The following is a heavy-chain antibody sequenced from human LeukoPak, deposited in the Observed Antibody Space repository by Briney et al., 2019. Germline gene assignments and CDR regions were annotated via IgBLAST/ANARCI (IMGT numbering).Heavy chain of an antibody. D-gene: IGHD1-7*01. Sequence: GGSLRLSCAASGFTFSTYAMSWVRQAPGKGLDWVSGISASGNSPYYADSVRGRFSISRDNSKNTLFLQMNSLRGEDSALYYCARVRNWNYRDFGYWGQGTLVTVSS. CDR1: GFTFSTYA. CDR3: ARVRNWNYRDFGY. V-gene: IGHV3-23*01. J-gene: IGHJ4*02. CDR2: ISASGNSP.